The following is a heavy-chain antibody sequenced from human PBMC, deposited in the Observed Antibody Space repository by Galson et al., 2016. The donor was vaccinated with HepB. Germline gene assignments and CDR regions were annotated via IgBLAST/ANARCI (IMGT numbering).Heavy chain of an antibody. J-gene: IGHJ4*02. D-gene: IGHD4-17*01. CDR3: VRDSTSVTRFDN. V-gene: IGHV4-31*03. CDR1: GASINSGGYY. Sequence: TLSLTCTVSGASINSGGYYWSWIRQLPEKGLGWIGYIYYTGTTYYNPSLKSRVTISVDTPKNQFSLNLSSVTAADTAVYYCVRDSTSVTRFDNWGQGTLVTVSS. CDR2: IYYTGTT.